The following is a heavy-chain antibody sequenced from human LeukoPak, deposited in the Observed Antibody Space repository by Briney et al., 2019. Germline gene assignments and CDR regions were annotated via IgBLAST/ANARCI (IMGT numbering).Heavy chain of an antibody. CDR3: AKGSNSLYYYDSSGYYWVY. CDR1: GFTFSSYA. CDR2: ISGSGGST. V-gene: IGHV3-23*01. D-gene: IGHD3-22*01. Sequence: GGSLRLSCAASGFTFSSYAMSWVRQAPGTGLEWVSAISGSGGSTYYADSVKGRFTISRDNSKNTLYLQMNSLRAEDTAVYYCAKGSNSLYYYDSSGYYWVYWGQGTLVTVSS. J-gene: IGHJ4*02.